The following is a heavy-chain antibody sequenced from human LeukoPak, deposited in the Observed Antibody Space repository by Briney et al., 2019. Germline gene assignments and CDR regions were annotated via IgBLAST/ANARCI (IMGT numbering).Heavy chain of an antibody. V-gene: IGHV3-23*01. CDR1: GFTFSSYA. D-gene: IGHD5-18*01. J-gene: IGHJ3*02. CDR2: ISGSGGST. CDR3: AKDLGYSYGYGAFDI. Sequence: PGWSLTLSCAASGFTFSSYAMSWVRQAPGKGLEWVSAISGSGGSTYYADSVKGRFTISRDNSKNTLYLQMNSLRAEDTAVYYCAKDLGYSYGYGAFDIWGQGTMVTVSS.